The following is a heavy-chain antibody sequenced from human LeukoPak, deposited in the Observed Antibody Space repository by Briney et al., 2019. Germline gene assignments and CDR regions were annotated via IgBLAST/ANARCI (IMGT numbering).Heavy chain of an antibody. CDR1: GGSISSYY. V-gene: IGHV4-59*01. D-gene: IGHD3-3*01. Sequence: SETLSLTCTVSGGSISSYYWSWIRQPPGKGLEWIGYIYYSGSTNYNPSLKSRVTISVDTPKNQFSLKLSSVTTADTAVYYCARVNYDFWSGYDPTRAPFDPWGQGTLVTVSS. J-gene: IGHJ5*02. CDR2: IYYSGST. CDR3: ARVNYDFWSGYDPTRAPFDP.